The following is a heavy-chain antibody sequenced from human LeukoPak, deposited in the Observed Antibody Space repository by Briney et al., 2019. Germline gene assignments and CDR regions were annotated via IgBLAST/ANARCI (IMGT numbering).Heavy chain of an antibody. Sequence: SETLSLTCTVSGGSISSGDYYWSWIRQPPGKGLEWIGYIYYSGSTYYNPSLKSRVTISVDTSKNQFSLKLSSVTAADTAVYYCARGPHHYYGDYWYFDLWGRGTLVTVSS. CDR3: ARGPHHYYGDYWYFDL. V-gene: IGHV4-30-4*08. D-gene: IGHD4-17*01. CDR1: GGSISSGDYY. J-gene: IGHJ2*01. CDR2: IYYSGST.